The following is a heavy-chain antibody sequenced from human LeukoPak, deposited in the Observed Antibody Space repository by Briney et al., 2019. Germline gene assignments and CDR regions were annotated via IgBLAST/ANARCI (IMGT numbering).Heavy chain of an antibody. CDR3: ARSFVRYFDWYRRGVDYFDY. D-gene: IGHD3-9*01. J-gene: IGHJ4*02. CDR1: GGSLSGYY. Sequence: PSETLSLTCAVYGGSLSGYYWSWIRQPPGKGLEWIGEINHSGSTNYNPSLKSRVTISVDTSKNQFSLKLSSVTAADTAVYYCARSFVRYFDWYRRGVDYFDYWGQGTLVTVSS. CDR2: INHSGST. V-gene: IGHV4-34*01.